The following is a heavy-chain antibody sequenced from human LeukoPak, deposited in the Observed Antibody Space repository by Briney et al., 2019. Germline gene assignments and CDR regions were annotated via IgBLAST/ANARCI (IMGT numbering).Heavy chain of an antibody. CDR2: IKQDGSEK. J-gene: IGHJ4*02. Sequence: GGSLRLSCAASGFTFSTYWMTWVRQAPGKGLEWVANIKQDGSEKYYVDSVKGRFTISRDNAKNSRYLQMNSLRVEDAAVYYCARVGGLSIDYWGQGTLVTVSS. V-gene: IGHV3-7*01. CDR1: GFTFSTYW. CDR3: ARVGGLSIDY. D-gene: IGHD3-16*02.